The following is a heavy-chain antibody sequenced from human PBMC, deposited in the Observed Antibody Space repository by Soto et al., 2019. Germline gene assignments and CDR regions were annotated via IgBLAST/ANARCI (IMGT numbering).Heavy chain of an antibody. CDR1: GGSISSGDYY. V-gene: IGHV4-30-4*01. J-gene: IGHJ4*02. CDR2: IYYSGST. D-gene: IGHD5-18*01. CDR3: ASNSYGYTSYDY. Sequence: QMQLQESGPGLVTPSQTLSLTCTVSGGSISSGDYYWSWIRQPPGKGLEWIGYIYYSGSTYYNPSPQSRVTISVATSKTQISLKLSSVTAADTAVYYCASNSYGYTSYDYWGQGTLVTVSS.